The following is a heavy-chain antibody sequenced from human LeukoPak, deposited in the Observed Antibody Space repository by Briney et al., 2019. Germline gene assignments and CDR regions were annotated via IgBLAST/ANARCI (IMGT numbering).Heavy chain of an antibody. V-gene: IGHV1-18*01. D-gene: IGHD2-2*01. CDR1: GYTFSSYG. J-gene: IGHJ4*02. CDR3: ARGGSNPPDEY. Sequence: GASVKVSCKTPGYTFSSYGISWVRQATGQGLEWLGWISTYNGDTNYAQKLQGRVTMTTDTSASTAYMELRSLRSDDTAVYYCARGGSNPPDEYWGQGTLVSLSS. CDR2: ISTYNGDT.